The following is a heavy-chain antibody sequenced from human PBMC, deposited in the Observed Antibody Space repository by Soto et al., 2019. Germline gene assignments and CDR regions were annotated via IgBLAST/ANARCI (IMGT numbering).Heavy chain of an antibody. CDR1: GYTFTSYA. V-gene: IGHV1-3*01. CDR2: INAGNGNT. D-gene: IGHD2-21*02. J-gene: IGHJ4*02. CDR3: ARGVEGGGDVSY. Sequence: QVQLVQSGAEVKKPGASVKVSCKASGYTFTSYAMHWVRQAPGQRLEWMGWINAGNGNTKYSQKFQGRVTITRDTSASTAYMELSSLSTEDTAVYYCARGVEGGGDVSYWGQGTLVTFSS.